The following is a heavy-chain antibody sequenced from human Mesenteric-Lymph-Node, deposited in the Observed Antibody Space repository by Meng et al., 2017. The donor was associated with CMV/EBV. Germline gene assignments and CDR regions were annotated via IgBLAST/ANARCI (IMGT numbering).Heavy chain of an antibody. CDR3: ARREHYGSGSYSFDC. Sequence: ASVKVSCKASGYTFTSYGISWVRQAPGQGLEWMGWISAYNGNTNYAQKLQGRVTMTTDTSTSTAYMELTSLRSDDTAVYFCARREHYGSGSYSFDCWGQGTLVTVSS. V-gene: IGHV1-18*01. CDR2: ISAYNGNT. CDR1: GYTFTSYG. D-gene: IGHD3-10*01. J-gene: IGHJ4*02.